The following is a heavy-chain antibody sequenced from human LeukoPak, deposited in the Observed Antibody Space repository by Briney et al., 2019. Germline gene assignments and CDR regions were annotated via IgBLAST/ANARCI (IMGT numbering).Heavy chain of an antibody. CDR2: ISGSGGST. CDR3: AKHRMVRGVMAPLDY. D-gene: IGHD3-10*01. J-gene: IGHJ4*02. Sequence: QPGGSLRLSCAASGFTFSSYAMSWVRQAPGKGLGWVSAISGSGGSTYYADSVKGRFTISRDNSKNTLYLQMNSLRAEDTAVYYCAKHRMVRGVMAPLDYWGQGTLVTVSS. CDR1: GFTFSSYA. V-gene: IGHV3-23*01.